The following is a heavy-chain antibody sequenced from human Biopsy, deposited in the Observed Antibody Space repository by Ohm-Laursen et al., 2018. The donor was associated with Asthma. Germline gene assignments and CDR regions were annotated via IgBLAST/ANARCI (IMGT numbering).Heavy chain of an antibody. V-gene: IGHV1-18*04. CDR1: GYTFTSYG. Sequence: ASVKVSCKASGYTFTSYGISWVRQAPGQVLEWMGWISAYNGNTNYAQKLQGRVTMTTDTSTSTAYMELRSLRSDDTAVYYCAREVYDILTGYYGGGGMDVWGQGTTVTVSS. J-gene: IGHJ6*02. CDR3: AREVYDILTGYYGGGGMDV. CDR2: ISAYNGNT. D-gene: IGHD3-9*01.